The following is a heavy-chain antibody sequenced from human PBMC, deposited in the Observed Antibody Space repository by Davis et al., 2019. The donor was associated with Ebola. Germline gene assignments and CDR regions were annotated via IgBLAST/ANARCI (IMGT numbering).Heavy chain of an antibody. V-gene: IGHV4-4*02. J-gene: IGHJ4*02. CDR2: IYHSGST. CDR1: GGSISSSNW. D-gene: IGHD4-23*01. Sequence: GSLRLSCAVSGGSISSSNWWSWVRQPPGKGLEWIGEIYHSGSTNYNPSLKSRVTISVDKSKNQFSLKLSSVTAADTAVYYCARLRMTTVARKYYFDYWGQGTLVTVSS. CDR3: ARLRMTTVARKYYFDY.